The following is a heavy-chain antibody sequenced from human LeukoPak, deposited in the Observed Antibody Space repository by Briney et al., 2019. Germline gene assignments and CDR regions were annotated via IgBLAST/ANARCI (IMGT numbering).Heavy chain of an antibody. J-gene: IGHJ4*02. CDR1: GGSISSYY. Sequence: PSETLSLTCTVSGGSISSYYWTWIRQPAGEGLEWIGSIYTTGSTNYNPSLNSRVTMSVDTSKNQFSLKLSSVTASDTAVYYCASLDSSGYSSYFDSWGQGTLVTVSS. V-gene: IGHV4-4*07. CDR3: ASLDSSGYSSYFDS. D-gene: IGHD3-22*01. CDR2: IYTTGST.